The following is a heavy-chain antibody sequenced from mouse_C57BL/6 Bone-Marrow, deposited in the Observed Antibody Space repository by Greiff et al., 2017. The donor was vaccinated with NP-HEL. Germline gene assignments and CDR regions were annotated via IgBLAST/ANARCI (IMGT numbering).Heavy chain of an antibody. V-gene: IGHV5-6*01. J-gene: IGHJ3*01. CDR1: GFTFSSYG. CDR3: ARQLTWFAC. Sequence: EVHLVESGGDLVKPGGSLKLSCAASGFTFSSYGMSWVSQTPDKRLEWVATISSGGSYTYYADSVKGRFTISRDNAKNTLYLQMSSLKSEDTAMYYCARQLTWFACWGQGTLVTVSA. CDR2: ISSGGSYT.